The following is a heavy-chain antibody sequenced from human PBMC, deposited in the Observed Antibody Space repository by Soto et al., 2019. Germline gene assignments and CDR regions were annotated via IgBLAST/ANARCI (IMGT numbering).Heavy chain of an antibody. CDR2: ITSSSITI. D-gene: IGHD6-13*01. CDR1: GFTFSSFS. V-gene: IGHV3-48*02. J-gene: IGHJ4*02. Sequence: EVQLVESGGGLVQPGGSLRLSCAASGFTFSSFSMNWVRQAPGKGLEWLSYITSSSITIYYADSVKGRFTISRDNAKNSLYLQMNILRDEDTAVYYCARDSSSWNFDYWGQGALVTVSS. CDR3: ARDSSSWNFDY.